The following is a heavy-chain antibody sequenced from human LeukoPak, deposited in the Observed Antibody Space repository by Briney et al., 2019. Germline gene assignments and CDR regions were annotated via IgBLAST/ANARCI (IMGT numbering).Heavy chain of an antibody. CDR3: ARGEGSSWYGYYYYYYMDV. J-gene: IGHJ6*03. V-gene: IGHV1-18*01. D-gene: IGHD6-13*01. CDR1: GYTFTSYG. CDR2: ISAYNGNT. Sequence: ASVKVSCKASGYTFTSYGISWVRQAPGQGLEWMGWISAYNGNTNYAQKLQGRVTMTTDTSTSTAYMELRSLRSDDTAVYYCARGEGSSWYGYYYYYYMDVWGKGTTVIVSS.